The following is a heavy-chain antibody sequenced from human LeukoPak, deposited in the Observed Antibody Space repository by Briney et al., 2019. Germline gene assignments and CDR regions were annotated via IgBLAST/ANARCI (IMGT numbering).Heavy chain of an antibody. CDR2: IVVGSGNT. CDR1: GFTFTSSA. Sequence: SVKVSCKASGFTFTSSAMQWVRQARGQRLEWIGWIVVGSGNTNYAQKFQERVTITRDMSTSTAYMELSSLRAEDTAVYYCTARLAGPLSSSWYRYWGQGTLVTVSS. V-gene: IGHV1-58*02. CDR3: TARLAGPLSSSWYRY. D-gene: IGHD6-13*01. J-gene: IGHJ4*02.